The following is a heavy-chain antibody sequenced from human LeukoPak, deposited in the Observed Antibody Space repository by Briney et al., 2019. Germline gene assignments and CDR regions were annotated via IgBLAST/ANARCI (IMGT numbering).Heavy chain of an antibody. CDR1: GVTVSSNY. D-gene: IGHD1-1*01. J-gene: IGHJ5*02. CDR2: IYSGGTT. CDR3: VRDKGNDVGHT. V-gene: IGHV3-66*01. Sequence: GGSLRLSCAASGVTVSSNYMSWVRQAPGKGPEWVSVIYSGGTTYYADSVKGRFTVSRDNSKNTLYLQVNSLRAEDTAVYYCVRDKGNDVGHTWGQGTLVTVSS.